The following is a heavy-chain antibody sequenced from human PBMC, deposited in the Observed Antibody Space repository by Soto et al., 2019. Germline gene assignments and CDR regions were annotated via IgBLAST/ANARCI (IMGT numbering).Heavy chain of an antibody. CDR2: IYYSGST. CDR1: GGSISSGGYY. J-gene: IGHJ4*02. CDR3: ARIEDYYGSGSIDY. Sequence: QVQLQESGPGLVKPSQTLSLTCTVSGGSISSGGYYWSWIRQHPGKGLEWIGYIYYSGSTYYNPSLKSRVTLSVDTSKNQFSLKLSSVTAADTAVYYCARIEDYYGSGSIDYWGQGTLVTVSS. V-gene: IGHV4-31*03. D-gene: IGHD3-10*01.